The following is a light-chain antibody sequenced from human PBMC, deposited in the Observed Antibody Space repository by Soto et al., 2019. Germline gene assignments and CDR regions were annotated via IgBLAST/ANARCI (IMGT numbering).Light chain of an antibody. CDR3: QTWGTGIRV. J-gene: IGLJ2*01. CDR2: LNSDGSH. Sequence: QSVLTQSPSASASLGASVKLTCTLSSGHSSYAIAWQQQQPEKGPRYLMKLNSDGSHSKGDGIPDRFSGSSSGAERYLTIASLQSEDEAEYYCQTWGTGIRVFGGGSKLTVL. V-gene: IGLV4-69*01. CDR1: SGHSSYA.